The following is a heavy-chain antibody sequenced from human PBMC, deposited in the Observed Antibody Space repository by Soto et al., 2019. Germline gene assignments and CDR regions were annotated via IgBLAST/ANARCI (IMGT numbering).Heavy chain of an antibody. V-gene: IGHV1-46*01. CDR3: ARVKDSSGYYHDSLKY. J-gene: IGHJ4*02. D-gene: IGHD3-22*01. CDR1: GYTFTSYY. Sequence: ASVKVSCKASGYTFTSYYMHWVRQAPGQGLEWMGIINPSGGRTSYAQKFQGRVTMTRDTSTSTVYMELSSLRSEDTAVYYCARVKDSSGYYHDSLKYWGQGTLVTVSS. CDR2: INPSGGRT.